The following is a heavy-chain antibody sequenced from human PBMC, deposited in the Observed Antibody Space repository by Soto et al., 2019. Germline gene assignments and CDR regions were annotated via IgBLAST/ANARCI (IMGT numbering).Heavy chain of an antibody. J-gene: IGHJ4*02. D-gene: IGHD6-13*01. CDR2: INHSGST. Sequence: PSETLSLTCAVYGGSFSGYYWSWIRQPPGKGLEWIGEINHSGSTNYNPSLKSRVTISVDSSKNQFSLKLSSVTAADTAVYYCARSPIAAAVTFDYWGQGTLVTVSS. V-gene: IGHV4-34*01. CDR1: GGSFSGYY. CDR3: ARSPIAAAVTFDY.